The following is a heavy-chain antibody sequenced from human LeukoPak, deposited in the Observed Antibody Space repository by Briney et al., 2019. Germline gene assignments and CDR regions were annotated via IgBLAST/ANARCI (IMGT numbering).Heavy chain of an antibody. CDR3: VKAVGAKGDYYYYYGMDV. CDR1: GFTVSSNY. V-gene: IGHV3-53*05. Sequence: GGSLRLSCAASGFTVSSNYMRWVRQAPGKGLEWVSVIYSGGRTYYADSVKGRFTISRDNSKNTLYLQMSSLRAEDTAVYYCVKAVGAKGDYYYYYGMDVWGQGTTVTVSS. J-gene: IGHJ6*02. D-gene: IGHD1-26*01. CDR2: IYSGGRT.